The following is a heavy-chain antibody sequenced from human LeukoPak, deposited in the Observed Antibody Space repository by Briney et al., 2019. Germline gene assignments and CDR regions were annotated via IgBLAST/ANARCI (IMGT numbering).Heavy chain of an antibody. J-gene: IGHJ4*02. V-gene: IGHV3-7*04. CDR3: ARRIGCSAGSCYTEYFDY. D-gene: IGHD2-15*01. CDR1: GFTFSDYW. CDR2: IKEDGSEK. Sequence: PGGSLRLSCAASGFTFSDYWMSWVRQAPGKGLEWVANIKEDGSEKYYVDSVKGRFTISRDNAKNSLYLQMNSLRAEGTAVYYCARRIGCSAGSCYTEYFDYWGQGTLVTVSS.